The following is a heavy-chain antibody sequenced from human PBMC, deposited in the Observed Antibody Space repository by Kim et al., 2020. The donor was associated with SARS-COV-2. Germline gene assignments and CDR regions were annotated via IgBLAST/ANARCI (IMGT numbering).Heavy chain of an antibody. D-gene: IGHD3-10*01. Sequence: GGSLRLSCAASGFTVSSNYMSWVRQAPGKGLEWVSVIYSGGSTYYADSVKGRFTISRDNSKNTLYLQMNSLRAEDTAVYYCARDYYPGFEESPGDYWGQGTLVTVSS. CDR3: ARDYYPGFEESPGDY. J-gene: IGHJ4*02. CDR2: IYSGGST. CDR1: GFTVSSNY. V-gene: IGHV3-66*01.